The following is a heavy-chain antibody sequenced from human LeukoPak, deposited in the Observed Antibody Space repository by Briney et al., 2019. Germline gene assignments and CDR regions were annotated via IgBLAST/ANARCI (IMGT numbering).Heavy chain of an antibody. V-gene: IGHV3-7*05. CDR3: ARRNRNGIYCVDY. D-gene: IGHD1-1*01. Sequence: GGSLRLSCAASGFTFGSYWMSWVRQAPGKGLEWVANIKEDGSEKYYVDSVKGRFTISRDNAKNSLYLQMNSLRAEDTAVYYCARRNRNGIYCVDYWGQGTLVTVSS. J-gene: IGHJ4*02. CDR1: GFTFGSYW. CDR2: IKEDGSEK.